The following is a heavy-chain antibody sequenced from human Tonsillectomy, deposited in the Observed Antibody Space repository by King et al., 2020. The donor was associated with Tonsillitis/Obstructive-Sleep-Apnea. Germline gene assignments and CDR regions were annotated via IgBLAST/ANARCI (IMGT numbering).Heavy chain of an antibody. Sequence: TLKESGPVLVKPTETLTLTCTVSGFSLSNARMGVSWIRQPPGQALEWLAHIFSNGEESATSLKSRLTISKDTSKSQVVLTMTNMDPVDTATYYCARLYCSTTSCYYYYYMDVWGKGTTVTVSS. V-gene: IGHV2-26*01. D-gene: IGHD2-2*01. CDR3: ARLYCSTTSCYYYYYMDV. J-gene: IGHJ6*03. CDR2: IFSNGEE. CDR1: GFSLSNARMG.